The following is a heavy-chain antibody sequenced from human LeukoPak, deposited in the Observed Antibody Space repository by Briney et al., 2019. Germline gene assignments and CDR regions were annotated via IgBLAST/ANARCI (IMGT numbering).Heavy chain of an antibody. CDR2: ISAYNGNT. Sequence: ASVKVSCKASGYTFTSYGISWVRQAPGQGLEWMGWISAYNGNTNYAQKFQGRVTMTRDTSISTAYMELSRLRSDDTAVYYCAVITMVRGVKVSWFDPWGQGTLVTVSS. D-gene: IGHD3-10*01. J-gene: IGHJ5*02. CDR3: AVITMVRGVKVSWFDP. CDR1: GYTFTSYG. V-gene: IGHV1-18*01.